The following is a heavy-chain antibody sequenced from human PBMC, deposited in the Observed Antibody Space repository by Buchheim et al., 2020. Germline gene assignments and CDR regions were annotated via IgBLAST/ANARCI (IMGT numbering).Heavy chain of an antibody. CDR1: GYTFTGYY. V-gene: IGHV1-2*04. CDR3: ARELLDSSSGYYPEGFDY. J-gene: IGHJ4*02. D-gene: IGHD3-22*01. Sequence: QVQLVQSGAEVKKPGASVKVSCKASGYTFTGYYMHWVRQAPGQGLEWMGWINPNSGGTNYAQKFQGWVTMTRDTYISPAYMELSRLKSDDTAVYYCARELLDSSSGYYPEGFDYWGQGTL. CDR2: INPNSGGT.